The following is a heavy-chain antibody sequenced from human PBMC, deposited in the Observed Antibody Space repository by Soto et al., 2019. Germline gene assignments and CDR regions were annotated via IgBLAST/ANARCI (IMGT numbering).Heavy chain of an antibody. CDR3: ARALKYSSGWYSTYYYYGMDV. CDR2: IYYSGST. D-gene: IGHD6-19*01. V-gene: IGHV4-31*03. J-gene: IGHJ6*02. Sequence: QVQLQESGPGLVKPSQTLSLTCTVSGGSLSSGGYYWSWIRQHPGKGLEWIGYIYYSGSTYYNPSLKSRVTISVDTSKNQFSLKLSSVTAADTAVYYCARALKYSSGWYSTYYYYGMDVWGQGTTVTVSS. CDR1: GGSLSSGGYY.